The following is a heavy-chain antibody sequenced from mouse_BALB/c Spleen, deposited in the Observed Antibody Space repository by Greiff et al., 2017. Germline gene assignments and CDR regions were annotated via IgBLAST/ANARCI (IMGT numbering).Heavy chain of an antibody. Sequence: EVKLQQSGPELVKPGASVKISCKASGYTFTDYNMHWVKQSHGKSLEWIGYIYPYNGGTGYNQKFKSKATLTVDNSSSTAYMELRSLTSEDSAVYYCAREGYGNHGGFAYWGQGTLVTVSA. D-gene: IGHD2-1*01. CDR3: AREGYGNHGGFAY. V-gene: IGHV1S29*02. J-gene: IGHJ3*01. CDR1: GYTFTDYN. CDR2: IYPYNGGT.